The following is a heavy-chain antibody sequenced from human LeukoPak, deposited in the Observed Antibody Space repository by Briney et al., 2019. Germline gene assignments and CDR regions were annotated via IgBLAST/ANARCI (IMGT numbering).Heavy chain of an antibody. CDR3: ARDLGDYYDSSGHYPNDY. CDR2: ISAYNGNT. V-gene: IGHV1-18*01. CDR1: GYTFTSYG. Sequence: ASVKVSCKASGYTFTSYGISWVRQAPGQGLEWMGWISAYNGNTNYAQKLQGRVTMTTDTSTSTAYMELRSLRSDDTAVYYCARDLGDYYDSSGHYPNDYWGQGTLVTVSS. D-gene: IGHD3-22*01. J-gene: IGHJ4*02.